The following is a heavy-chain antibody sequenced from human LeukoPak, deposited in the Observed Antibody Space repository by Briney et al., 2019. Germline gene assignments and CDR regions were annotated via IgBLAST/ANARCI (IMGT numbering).Heavy chain of an antibody. V-gene: IGHV4-39*07. CDR1: GGSIRSSSYY. D-gene: IGHD6-19*01. CDR3: ARGTAGHDAFDI. CDR2: IYYSGST. J-gene: IGHJ3*02. Sequence: SETLSLTCTVSGGSIRSSSYYWGWIRQPPGKGLEWIGSIYYSGSTYYNPSLKSRVTISVDTSKNQFSLKLSSVTAADTAVYYCARGTAGHDAFDIWGQGTMVTVSS.